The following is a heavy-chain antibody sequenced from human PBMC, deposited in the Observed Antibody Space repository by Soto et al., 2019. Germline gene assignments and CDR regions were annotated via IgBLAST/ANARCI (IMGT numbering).Heavy chain of an antibody. J-gene: IGHJ6*02. V-gene: IGHV3-30-3*01. Sequence: QVQLVESGGGVVQPGRSLRLSCAASGFTFSSYAMHWVRQAPGKGLEWVAVISYDGSNKYYADSVKGRFTISRDNSKNTLDLQMNSLRAEDTAVYYCARVLGYSSSWYFGGMDVWGQGTTVTVSS. CDR3: ARVLGYSSSWYFGGMDV. CDR2: ISYDGSNK. D-gene: IGHD6-13*01. CDR1: GFTFSSYA.